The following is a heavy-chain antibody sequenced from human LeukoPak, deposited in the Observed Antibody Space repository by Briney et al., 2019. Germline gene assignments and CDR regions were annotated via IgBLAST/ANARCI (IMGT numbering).Heavy chain of an antibody. D-gene: IGHD5-12*01. V-gene: IGHV1-2*02. Sequence: ASVKVSCKASGYTFTGYYIHWVRQAPGQGPEWMGWINPNSGCTNYAQKFQGRVTMSRDTSTSTAYMEVSRLRSDDTAVYYCARILVATIRPIDYWGQGTLVTVSS. CDR1: GYTFTGYY. J-gene: IGHJ4*02. CDR3: ARILVATIRPIDY. CDR2: INPNSGCT.